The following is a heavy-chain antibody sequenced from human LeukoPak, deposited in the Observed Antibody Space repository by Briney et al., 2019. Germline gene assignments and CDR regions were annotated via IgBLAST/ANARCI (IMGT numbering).Heavy chain of an antibody. J-gene: IGHJ4*02. CDR1: GYILSDYY. CDR3: ARGYSDFWSGPDY. V-gene: IGHV1-2*02. D-gene: IGHD3-3*01. CDR2: INPKTGGT. Sequence: ASVKVSCKASGYILSDYYMLWVRQAPGHGLQWMGWINPKTGGTNYAQKFQGRVTMTRDTSINTAYMELSGLTSDDMAVYYCARGYSDFWSGPDYWGQGTLVTVSS.